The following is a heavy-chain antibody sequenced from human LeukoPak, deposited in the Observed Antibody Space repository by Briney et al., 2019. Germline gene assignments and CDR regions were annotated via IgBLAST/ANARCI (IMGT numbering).Heavy chain of an antibody. CDR3: ARAPRGCSGGSRYNY. J-gene: IGHJ4*02. D-gene: IGHD2-15*01. CDR2: IYSGGST. CDR1: GFTVSSNY. Sequence: GGSLRLSCAASGFTVSSNYMSWVRQAPGKGLEWVSVIYSGGSTYYADSVKGRFTISRDNSKNTLYLQMNSLRAEDTAVYYCARAPRGCSGGSRYNYWGQGTLVTVSS. V-gene: IGHV3-66*01.